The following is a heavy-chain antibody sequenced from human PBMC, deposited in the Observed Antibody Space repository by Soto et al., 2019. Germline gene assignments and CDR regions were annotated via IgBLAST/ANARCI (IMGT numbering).Heavy chain of an antibody. CDR3: ARSHIVPRLFMYPYDY. V-gene: IGHV4-39*01. Sequence: PSVTLSLTCAIPCASITSSSFYWAVIGQPSGKGLESIANIYYDGGTYYNPSLKSRVTISFDTSKNQFSLKLSSLTAADTAVYYCARSHIVPRLFMYPYDYWGQGTPVTVS. CDR1: CASITSSSFY. D-gene: IGHD6-6*01. J-gene: IGHJ4*02. CDR2: IYYDGGT.